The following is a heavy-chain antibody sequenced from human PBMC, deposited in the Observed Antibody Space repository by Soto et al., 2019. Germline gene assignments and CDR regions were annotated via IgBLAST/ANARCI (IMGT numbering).Heavy chain of an antibody. CDR1: GFTFSSYG. V-gene: IGHV3-33*01. CDR3: ARDRGISFPMDV. D-gene: IGHD3-3*02. CDR2: IWYDGSNK. J-gene: IGHJ6*02. Sequence: GGSLRLSCAASGFTFSSYGMHWVRQAPGKGLEWVAVIWYDGSNKYYADSVKGRFTISRDNSKNTLYLQMSSLRAEDTAVYYCARDRGISFPMDVWGQGTTVTVSS.